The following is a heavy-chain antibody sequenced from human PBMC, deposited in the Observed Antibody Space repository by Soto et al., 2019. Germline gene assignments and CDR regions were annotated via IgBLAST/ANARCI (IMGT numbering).Heavy chain of an antibody. D-gene: IGHD3-9*01. Sequence: SVKVSCKASGGTFSSYAISWVRQAPGQGLEWMGGIIPIFGTANYAQKFQGRVTITADESTSTAYMELSSLRSEDTAVYYCARGYYDILTGSYGLAVWGQGTTVTVSS. CDR2: IIPIFGTA. J-gene: IGHJ6*02. V-gene: IGHV1-69*13. CDR3: ARGYYDILTGSYGLAV. CDR1: GGTFSSYA.